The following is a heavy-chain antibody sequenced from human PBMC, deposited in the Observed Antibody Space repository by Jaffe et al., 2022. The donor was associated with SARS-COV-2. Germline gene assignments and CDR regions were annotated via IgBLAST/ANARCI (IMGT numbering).Heavy chain of an antibody. CDR2: FSYSGTT. D-gene: IGHD3-16*01. Sequence: QVQLQESGPGLVKSSETLSLTCSVSGGSIRSYSWSWVRRPPGKGLEWIGYFSYSGTTDYNTSLRGRVTISVDTSKNQFSLKLTSVTAADTALYYCARHGGLSVMSLGMLSSFDIWGQGTMVTVSS. CDR1: GGSIRSYS. V-gene: IGHV4-59*08. J-gene: IGHJ3*02. CDR3: ARHGGLSVMSLGMLSSFDI.